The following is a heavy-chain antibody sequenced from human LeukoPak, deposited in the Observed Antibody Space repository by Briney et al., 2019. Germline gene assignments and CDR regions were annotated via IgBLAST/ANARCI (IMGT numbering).Heavy chain of an antibody. Sequence: HPGGSLRLSCAASGFTFSSYGMHWVRQAPGKGLEWVAFIRYDGSNKYYADSVKGRFTISRDNSKNTLYLQMNSLRAEDTAVYYCAKGPPHALWFGEFDYWGQGTLVTVSS. D-gene: IGHD3-10*01. CDR2: IRYDGSNK. CDR1: GFTFSSYG. J-gene: IGHJ4*02. CDR3: AKGPPHALWFGEFDY. V-gene: IGHV3-30*02.